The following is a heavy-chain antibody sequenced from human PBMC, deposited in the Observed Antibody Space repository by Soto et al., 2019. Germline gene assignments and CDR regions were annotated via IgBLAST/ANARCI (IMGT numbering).Heavy chain of an antibody. D-gene: IGHD3-16*01. CDR3: AQHSLAWFDH. CDR1: GFSLSSSGVG. CDR2: IYWDDDE. V-gene: IGHV2-5*02. Sequence: QITLKESGPTLVKPTQTLTLTCTFSGFSLSSSGVGVGWIRQPPGGALEWLALIYWDDDERYNPSLKNRLTITKDTSKNQVVLRMTNMDPVDTGTYYCAQHSLAWFDHWGQGTLVTVSS. J-gene: IGHJ5*02.